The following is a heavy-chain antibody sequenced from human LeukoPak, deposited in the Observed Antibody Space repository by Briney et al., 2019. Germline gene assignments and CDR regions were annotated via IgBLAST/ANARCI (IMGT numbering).Heavy chain of an antibody. CDR3: TKMFTKDNWYGGPDY. D-gene: IGHD2-8*01. J-gene: IGHJ4*02. V-gene: IGHV3-20*04. CDR2: INWNGRSI. Sequence: GGSLRLSCAASRFTFDEYGMSWVRQTAGKGLEWVSGINWNGRSIGYADSVKGRFTISRDDSKNTLYLQMNNLRAEDTAIYYCTKMFTKDNWYGGPDYWGQGTLVTVSS. CDR1: RFTFDEYG.